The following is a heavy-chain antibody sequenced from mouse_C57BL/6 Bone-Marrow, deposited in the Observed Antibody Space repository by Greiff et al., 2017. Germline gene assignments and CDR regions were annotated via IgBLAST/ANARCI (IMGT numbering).Heavy chain of an antibody. J-gene: IGHJ4*01. Sequence: QVQLQQSGPELVRPGASVKISCKAPGYTFTSHWMPWVSQRPGQGLEWIGEIFPGSGSTYYNEKFKSKATLTVDTSSSAAYMQLSSLTSEDSAVYFCERWGLYDAMDYWGQGTSVTVSS. CDR3: ERWGLYDAMDY. CDR2: IFPGSGST. D-gene: IGHD3-3*01. V-gene: IGHV1-56*01. CDR1: GYTFTSHW.